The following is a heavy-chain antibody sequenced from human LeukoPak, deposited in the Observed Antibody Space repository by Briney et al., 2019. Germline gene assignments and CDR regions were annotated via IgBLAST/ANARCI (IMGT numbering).Heavy chain of an antibody. CDR3: ARDRGSGSYYYMDV. D-gene: IGHD3-10*01. J-gene: IGHJ6*03. CDR2: IIPIFGTA. Sequence: SVKVSCKASGGTFSSYAISWVRQAPGQGLEWMGGIIPIFGTANYAQKFQGRVTITTDESTSTAYTELSSLRSEDTAVYYCARDRGSGSYYYMDVWGKGTTVTVSS. V-gene: IGHV1-69*05. CDR1: GGTFSSYA.